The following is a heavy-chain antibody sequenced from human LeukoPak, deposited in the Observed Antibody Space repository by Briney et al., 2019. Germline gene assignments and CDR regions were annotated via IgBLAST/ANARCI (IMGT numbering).Heavy chain of an antibody. D-gene: IGHD1-14*01. CDR2: ISGSGDRT. V-gene: IGHV3-23*01. Sequence: GGSLRLFCAASGFSFSAYAMNWVRQAPGKGLEWVSLISGSGDRTYYADSVKGRFTISRDNSKDTLYLQMNSLRAEDTAIYYCAKDPTTGQYRSVGDWGQGTLVTVSS. CDR3: AKDPTTGQYRSVGD. CDR1: GFSFSAYA. J-gene: IGHJ4*02.